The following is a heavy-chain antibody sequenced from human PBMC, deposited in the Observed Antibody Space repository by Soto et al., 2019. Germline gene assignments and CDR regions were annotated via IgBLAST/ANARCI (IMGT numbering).Heavy chain of an antibody. D-gene: IGHD2-2*01. J-gene: IGHJ4*02. V-gene: IGHV4-61*01. Sequence: QVQLQESGPGLVKPSETLSLTCTVSGGSISGGSYYWSWIRQPPGKGLEWIGYLYYSGDTNYSPSLKSRVTISADTSKNQFSLKLSSVTAADTAVYFCARTKERQYQLVFDYWGQGSLVTVSS. CDR3: ARTKERQYQLVFDY. CDR1: GGSISGGSYY. CDR2: LYYSGDT.